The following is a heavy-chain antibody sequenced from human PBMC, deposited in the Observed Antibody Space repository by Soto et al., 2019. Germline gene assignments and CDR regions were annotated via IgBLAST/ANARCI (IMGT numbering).Heavy chain of an antibody. Sequence: ASVKVSCKASGYTFTSYDINWVRQATGQGLEWMGWMNPNSGNTGYAQKFQGRVTTTRNTSISTAYMELSSLRSEDTAVYYCARNDYDFWSGYYRGVTGYYYYYGMDVWGQGSTVTVS. D-gene: IGHD3-3*01. J-gene: IGHJ6*02. CDR3: ARNDYDFWSGYYRGVTGYYYYYGMDV. CDR1: GYTFTSYD. CDR2: MNPNSGNT. V-gene: IGHV1-8*01.